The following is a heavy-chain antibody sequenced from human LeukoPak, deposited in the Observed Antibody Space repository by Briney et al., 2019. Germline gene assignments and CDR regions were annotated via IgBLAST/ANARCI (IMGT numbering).Heavy chain of an antibody. CDR2: INSDGSET. CDR3: ARVRMGDDFNPFDY. CDR1: GFTFSRFW. V-gene: IGHV3-74*01. J-gene: IGHJ4*02. D-gene: IGHD3-16*01. Sequence: GGSLRLSCAASGFTFSRFWIYWVRHAPGKGLVWVSRINSDGSETLYAGSVKGRFTISRDNAKNTLYLQMNSLRAEDTAVYYCARVRMGDDFNPFDYWGQGTLVTVSS.